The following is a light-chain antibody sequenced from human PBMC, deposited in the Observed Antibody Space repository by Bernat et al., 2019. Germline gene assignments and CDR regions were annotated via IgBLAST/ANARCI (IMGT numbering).Light chain of an antibody. J-gene: IGLJ2*01. V-gene: IGLV2-14*03. CDR1: SRDVGGYNY. CDR2: DVS. Sequence: QSALTQPASVSGSPGQSITISCTGTSRDVGGYNYVSWYQQQPGKAPKLMIYDVSNRPSGVSNRFSVSKSGNTASLTISGLQAEDEADYYCSSYTSSSHVVFGGGTKLTVL. CDR3: SSYTSSSHVV.